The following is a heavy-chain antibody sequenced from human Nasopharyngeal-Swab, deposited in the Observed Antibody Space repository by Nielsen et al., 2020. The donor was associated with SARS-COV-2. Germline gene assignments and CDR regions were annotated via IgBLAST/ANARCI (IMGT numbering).Heavy chain of an antibody. D-gene: IGHD3-22*01. Sequence: GGSLRLSCAASGFTFSSYAMSWVRQSPGKGLEWVSAISGSGGSTSYADSVKGRFTISRDNAKNTLYLQMNSLRAEDTAVYYCARLVITTSWYFDLWGRGTLVTVSS. V-gene: IGHV3-23*01. J-gene: IGHJ2*01. CDR3: ARLVITTSWYFDL. CDR1: GFTFSSYA. CDR2: ISGSGGST.